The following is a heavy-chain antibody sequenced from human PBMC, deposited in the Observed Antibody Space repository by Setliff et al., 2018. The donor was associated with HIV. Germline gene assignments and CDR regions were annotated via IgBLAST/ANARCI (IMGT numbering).Heavy chain of an antibody. CDR1: GYTFTNYD. CDR3: ARDLVWPYSSRWYDAFDI. CDR2: MNPDSRNT. V-gene: IGHV1-8*02. J-gene: IGHJ3*02. D-gene: IGHD6-13*01. Sequence: ASVKVSCKPSGYTFTNYDINWVRQAAGQGLEWMGWMNPDSRNTGYAQRFEGSVTMTWDTSISTAYMELNNVKFEDTAVYYCARDLVWPYSSRWYDAFDIWGQGTMVTVSS.